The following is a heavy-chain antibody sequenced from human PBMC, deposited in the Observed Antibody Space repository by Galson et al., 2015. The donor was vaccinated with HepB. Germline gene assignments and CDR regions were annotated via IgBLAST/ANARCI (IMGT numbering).Heavy chain of an antibody. J-gene: IGHJ4*02. V-gene: IGHV1-18*04. D-gene: IGHD1-7*01. CDR2: ISAYGGNT. Sequence: SVKVSCKASGYTFTSNGISWVRQTPRQGLEWLGWISAYGGNTNYAQKNQGRITLTRDTSTSTAYVDLRSLRSDDTAVYYCARCRNYRFDYWGQGTLVTVSS. CDR1: GYTFTSNG. CDR3: ARCRNYRFDY.